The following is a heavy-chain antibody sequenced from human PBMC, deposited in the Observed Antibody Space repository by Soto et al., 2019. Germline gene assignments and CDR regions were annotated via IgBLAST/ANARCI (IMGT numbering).Heavy chain of an antibody. V-gene: IGHV4-59*08. D-gene: IGHD5-12*01. CDR1: GGSISSYY. J-gene: IGHJ6*03. CDR2: IYYSGST. Sequence: SETLSLTCTVSGGSISSYYWSWIRQPPGKGLEWIGYIYYSGSTNYNPSLKSRVTISVDTSKNQFSPKLSSVTAADTAVYYCARLDRYSGYDLVSHSDYYYYMDVWGKGTTVTVSS. CDR3: ARLDRYSGYDLVSHSDYYYYMDV.